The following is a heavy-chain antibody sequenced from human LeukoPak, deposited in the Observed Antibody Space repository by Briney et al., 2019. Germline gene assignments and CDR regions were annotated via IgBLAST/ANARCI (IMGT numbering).Heavy chain of an antibody. CDR2: INGNSGTT. V-gene: IGHV1-2*02. J-gene: IGHJ4*02. Sequence: EASVTVSCKASGFTFTDHYMHWVRQAPGQGLEWMGWINGNSGTTFYAQKFQDRITVTRDTSISTMYMELNRLTSDDTAVYYCARDFDWGPDYWGQGTLVAVSS. D-gene: IGHD3-9*01. CDR1: GFTFTDHY. CDR3: ARDFDWGPDY.